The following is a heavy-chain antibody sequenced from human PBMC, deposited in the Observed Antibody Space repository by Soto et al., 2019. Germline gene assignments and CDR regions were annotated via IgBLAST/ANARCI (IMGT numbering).Heavy chain of an antibody. CDR3: ARGETQQQRDY. CDR1: GDSISSDKW. J-gene: IGHJ4*02. Sequence: QVQLQESGPGLVKPSGTLSLTCAVSGDSISSDKWWSWVRQPPGKGLEWIGEIYHSGSDKYNPTLKSRVIISVDKSKNQFSLNLISVTDADTAVYYCARGETQQQRDYWGQGTLVTVSS. V-gene: IGHV4-4*02. D-gene: IGHD6-13*01. CDR2: IYHSGSD.